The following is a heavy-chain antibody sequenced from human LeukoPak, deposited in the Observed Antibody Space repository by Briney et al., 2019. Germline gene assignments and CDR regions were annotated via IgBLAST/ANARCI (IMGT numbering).Heavy chain of an antibody. Sequence: PGRSLRLSCAASGFTFDDYAMHWVRQAPGKGLEWVSSISWNSGRIGYADSVKGRFTISRDNARNSLYLQMNSLRAEDTALYYCARVLSGYYIFGAFDIWGQGTMVTVSS. CDR3: ARVLSGYYIFGAFDI. CDR2: ISWNSGRI. D-gene: IGHD3-22*01. V-gene: IGHV3-9*01. J-gene: IGHJ3*02. CDR1: GFTFDDYA.